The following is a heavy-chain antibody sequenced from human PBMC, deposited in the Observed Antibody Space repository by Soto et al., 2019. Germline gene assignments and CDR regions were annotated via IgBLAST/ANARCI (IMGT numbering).Heavy chain of an antibody. Sequence: XSVKVSFNASGYTFTSHGISLVRQAPGQGLEWMGWISAYNGNTNYAQKLQGRVTMTTDTSTSTAYMELRSLRSDDTAVYYCAREVQQLVDYWGQGTLVTVSS. CDR3: AREVQQLVDY. CDR2: ISAYNGNT. CDR1: GYTFTSHG. J-gene: IGHJ4*02. D-gene: IGHD6-13*01. V-gene: IGHV1-18*01.